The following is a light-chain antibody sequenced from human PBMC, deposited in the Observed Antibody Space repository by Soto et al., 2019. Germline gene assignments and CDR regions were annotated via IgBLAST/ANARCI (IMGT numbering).Light chain of an antibody. J-gene: IGLJ2*01. Sequence: QSVLTQPSSMSGSPGQSITISCTGTSSDIGAYEHVSWYQQRPGRAPKVLIYDVRIRPSEVSNRFSGSKSGDTASLTISGLQAEDDAVYYCASKTTSSTVLFGGGTKLTVL. V-gene: IGLV2-14*03. CDR2: DVR. CDR3: ASKTTSSTVL. CDR1: SSDIGAYEH.